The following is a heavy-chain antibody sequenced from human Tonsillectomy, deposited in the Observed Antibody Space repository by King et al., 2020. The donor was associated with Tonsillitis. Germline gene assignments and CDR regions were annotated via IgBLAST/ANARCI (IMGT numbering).Heavy chain of an antibody. CDR1: GFTFSSYG. V-gene: IGHV3-33*08. CDR2: IGYDGSNK. J-gene: IGHJ6*03. D-gene: IGHD6-19*01. CDR3: AREAVAGQFVWRDYYYMDV. Sequence: QVQLVESGGGVVQPGRSLRLSCAASGFTFSSYGMHWVRQAPGKGLEWVAVIGYDGSNKYYADSVKGRFTISRDTSKNTLYLQMNSLRAEDTAVYYCAREAVAGQFVWRDYYYMDVWGKGTTVTVSS.